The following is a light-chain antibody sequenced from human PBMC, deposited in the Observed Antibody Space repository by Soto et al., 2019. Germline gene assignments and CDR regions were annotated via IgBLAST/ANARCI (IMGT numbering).Light chain of an antibody. CDR2: DPS. J-gene: IGKJ4*01. Sequence: ETVLTQSPATLSLSPGERASLSCSASQSISVYLAWYQQKPGQAPRLLIYDPSNMATGIPARFSGSGSGTDFTLTISSLEPEDFAVYSCHQRTKWPPTFGGGTKVEI. CDR3: HQRTKWPPT. V-gene: IGKV3-11*01. CDR1: QSISVY.